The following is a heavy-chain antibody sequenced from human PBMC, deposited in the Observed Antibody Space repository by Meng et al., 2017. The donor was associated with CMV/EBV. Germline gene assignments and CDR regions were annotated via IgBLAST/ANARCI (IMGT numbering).Heavy chain of an antibody. CDR1: GFTFSSHG. J-gene: IGHJ6*02. CDR2: IRYDGSNK. Sequence: GESLKISCAASGFTFSSHGMHWVRQAPGKGLEGVAFIRYDGSNKYYADSVKGRFTISRDNSKNTLYLQMNSLRAEDTAVYYCAKVVRDIVVVPAAMGMDVWGQGTTVTVSS. V-gene: IGHV3-30*02. D-gene: IGHD2-2*01. CDR3: AKVVRDIVVVPAAMGMDV.